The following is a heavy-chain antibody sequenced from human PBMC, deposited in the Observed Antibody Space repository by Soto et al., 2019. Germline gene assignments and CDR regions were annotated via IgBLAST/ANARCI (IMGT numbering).Heavy chain of an antibody. J-gene: IGHJ5*02. D-gene: IGHD3-16*02. CDR2: ISYDGSNK. V-gene: IGHV3-30-3*01. Sequence: QVQLVESGGGVVQPGRSLRLSCAASGFTFSSYAMHWVRQAPGKGLEWVAVISYDGSNKYYADSVKGRFTISRDNSKNTLYLQMNSLRAEDTAVYYCARDKGVSPFVGVIVPYNWFDPWGQGTLVTVSS. CDR1: GFTFSSYA. CDR3: ARDKGVSPFVGVIVPYNWFDP.